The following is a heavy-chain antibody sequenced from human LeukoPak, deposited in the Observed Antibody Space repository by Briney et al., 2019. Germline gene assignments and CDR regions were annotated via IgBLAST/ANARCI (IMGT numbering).Heavy chain of an antibody. CDR3: ARTYFLYSSSWYERGAFDI. D-gene: IGHD6-13*01. V-gene: IGHV1-18*01. Sequence: EASVTVSCKASGYTFTSYGISWVRQAPGQGLEWMGWISAYNGNTNYAQKLQGRVTMTTDTSTSTAYMELRSLRSDDTAVYYCARTYFLYSSSWYERGAFDIWGQGTMVTVSS. CDR2: ISAYNGNT. CDR1: GYTFTSYG. J-gene: IGHJ3*02.